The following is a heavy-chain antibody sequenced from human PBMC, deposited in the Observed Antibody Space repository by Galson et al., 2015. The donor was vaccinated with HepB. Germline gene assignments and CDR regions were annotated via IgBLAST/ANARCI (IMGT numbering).Heavy chain of an antibody. V-gene: IGHV3-74*01. CDR1: GFTFSSHW. J-gene: IGHJ3*02. Sequence: SLRLSCAASGFTFSSHWMHWVRQVPGKGLVWVSRISGDGSRTNYADSVKGRFTISRDNAKNSLYLQMNSLRAEDTAVYYCARGEDYYDSSGYYDAFDIWGQGTMVTVSS. D-gene: IGHD3-22*01. CDR3: ARGEDYYDSSGYYDAFDI. CDR2: ISGDGSRT.